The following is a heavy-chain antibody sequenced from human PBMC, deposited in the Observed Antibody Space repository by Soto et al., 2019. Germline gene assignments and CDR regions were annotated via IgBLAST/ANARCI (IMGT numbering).Heavy chain of an antibody. Sequence: QVQLQESGPGLVKPSETLSLTCTVSGGSVSSGSYYWSWIRQLPGKGLEWIGYIYYSGSTNYNPSLKSRVTISVDTSKNQFSLKLSSVTAADKAVYYCARAWSSSWNYYYYGMDVWGLGTTVTVSS. CDR1: GGSVSSGSYY. D-gene: IGHD6-13*01. V-gene: IGHV4-61*01. CDR3: ARAWSSSWNYYYYGMDV. J-gene: IGHJ6*02. CDR2: IYYSGST.